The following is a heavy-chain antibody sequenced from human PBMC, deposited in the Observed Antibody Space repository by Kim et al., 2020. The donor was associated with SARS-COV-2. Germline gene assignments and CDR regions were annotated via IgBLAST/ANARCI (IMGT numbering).Heavy chain of an antibody. CDR1: GFNFNSYS. CDR3: ARCPLSMTMVRGMITTTLLDYYNMDA. J-gene: IGHJ6*02. Sequence: GGSLRLSCTVSGFNFNSYSMNWVRQAPGKGLEWVSYISSSSTTVYYAGSVRGRFTISRDNAKNSLFLQMNSLRDDDTAVYYCARCPLSMTMVRGMITTTLLDYYNMDAWGRGTTVTVSS. D-gene: IGHD3-10*01. V-gene: IGHV3-48*02. CDR2: ISSSSTTV.